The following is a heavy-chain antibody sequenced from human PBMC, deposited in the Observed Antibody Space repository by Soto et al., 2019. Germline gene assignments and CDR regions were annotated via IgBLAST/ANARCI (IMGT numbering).Heavy chain of an antibody. CDR3: ERGGNTTYKHIHCLTDS. V-gene: IGHV3-21*01. Sequence: PGGSLRLSCAASGFTFSSYSMNWVRQAPGKGLEWVSSISSSSSYIYYADSVKGRFTISRDNAKNSLYLQMNSLRAEDTAVYYCERGGNTTYKHIHCLTDSWGQGTLVTVSS. J-gene: IGHJ4*02. D-gene: IGHD2-21*02. CDR1: GFTFSSYS. CDR2: ISSSSSYI.